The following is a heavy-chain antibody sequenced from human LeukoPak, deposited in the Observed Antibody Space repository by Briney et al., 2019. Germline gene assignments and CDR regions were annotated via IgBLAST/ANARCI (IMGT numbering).Heavy chain of an antibody. CDR2: IYYSGST. Sequence: SSETLSLTCTVSGGSISSSSYYWGWIRQPPGKGLEWIGSIYYSGSTYYNPSLKSRVTISVDTSKNQFSLKLSSVTAADTAVYYCARARLFGEIYFDYWGQGTLVTVSS. D-gene: IGHD3-10*02. CDR3: ARARLFGEIYFDY. V-gene: IGHV4-39*07. CDR1: GGSISSSSYY. J-gene: IGHJ4*02.